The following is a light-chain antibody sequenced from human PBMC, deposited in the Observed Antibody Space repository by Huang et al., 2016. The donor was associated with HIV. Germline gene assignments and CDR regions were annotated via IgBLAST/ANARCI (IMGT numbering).Light chain of an antibody. Sequence: EIVMTQSPVTLSVSPGERVTLSCRATESISSDLAWYQQNSGQPPRLLIYDASTGATGNPARFSGSGSGTEFTLTIDSLQSGDFAVYYCQQYNSWPPITFGQGTRLDIK. CDR2: DAS. CDR1: ESISSD. CDR3: QQYNSWPPIT. J-gene: IGKJ5*01. V-gene: IGKV3-15*01.